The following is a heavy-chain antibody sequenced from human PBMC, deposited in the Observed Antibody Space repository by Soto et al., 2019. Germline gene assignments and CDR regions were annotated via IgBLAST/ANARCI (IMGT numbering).Heavy chain of an antibody. CDR2: ISAYNGNT. CDR1: GYTFTSYG. Sequence: QVQLVQSGAEVKKPGASVKVSCKASGYTFTSYGISWVRQAPGQGLEWMGWISAYNGNTKYVQKFQGRVTMTTDTSTSTAYMERRGLRSDDTAVYYWARATAAGLNDYWGQGTLVTVSS. V-gene: IGHV1-18*01. CDR3: ARATAAGLNDY. D-gene: IGHD6-13*01. J-gene: IGHJ4*02.